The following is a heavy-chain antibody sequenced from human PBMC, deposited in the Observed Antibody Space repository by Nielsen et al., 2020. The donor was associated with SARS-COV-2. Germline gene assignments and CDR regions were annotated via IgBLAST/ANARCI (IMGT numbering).Heavy chain of an antibody. V-gene: IGHV1-18*01. J-gene: IGHJ3*02. CDR1: GYTFTSYG. CDR3: ARREYDFWSGYTFEI. Sequence: ASVKVSCKASGYTFTSYGISWVRQAPGQGLEWMGWISAYNGNTNYAQKLQGRVTMTTDTSTSTAYMELRSLRSDDTAVYYCARREYDFWSGYTFEIWGQGTMVTVSS. D-gene: IGHD3-3*01. CDR2: ISAYNGNT.